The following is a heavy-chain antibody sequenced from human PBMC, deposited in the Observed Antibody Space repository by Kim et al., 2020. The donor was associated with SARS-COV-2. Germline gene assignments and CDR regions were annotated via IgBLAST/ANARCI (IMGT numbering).Heavy chain of an antibody. CDR1: GGSISTAFY. J-gene: IGHJ4*02. Sequence: SETLSLTCTVSGGSISTAFYWGWIRQPPGKGLEWIGSVYYTGDTYYSPSLKGRVTIYVDTSKNHFSLDVNSVTAADTAMYYCARPSSRFGDYALWGQGTLVTVFS. CDR2: VYYTGDT. CDR3: ARPSSRFGDYAL. D-gene: IGHD3-10*01. V-gene: IGHV4-39*01.